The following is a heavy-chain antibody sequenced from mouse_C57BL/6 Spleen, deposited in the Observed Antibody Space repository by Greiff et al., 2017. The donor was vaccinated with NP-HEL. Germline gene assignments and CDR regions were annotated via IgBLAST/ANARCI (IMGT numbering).Heavy chain of an antibody. J-gene: IGHJ2*01. V-gene: IGHV1-64*01. CDR3: AIGRYYDYEEGDFDY. CDR1: GYTFTSYW. Sequence: QVQLQQPGAELVKPGASVKLSCKASGYTFTSYWMHWVKQRPGQGLEWIGMIHPNSGSTNYNEKFKSKATLTVDKSSSTAYMQLSSLTSEDSAVYYCAIGRYYDYEEGDFDYWGQGTTLTVSS. CDR2: IHPNSGST. D-gene: IGHD2-4*01.